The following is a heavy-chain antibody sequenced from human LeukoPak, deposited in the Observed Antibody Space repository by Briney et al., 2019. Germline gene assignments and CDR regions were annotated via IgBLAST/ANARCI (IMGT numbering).Heavy chain of an antibody. J-gene: IGHJ4*02. D-gene: IGHD4-11*01. CDR2: ISGSGGST. CDR3: AKGDYSNYFDY. Sequence: GASLRLSCAASGFTFSSSAMSWVRQAPGKGLEWVSAISGSGGSTYYADSVKGRFTISRDNSKNTLYLQMNSLRAEDTAVYYCAKGDYSNYFDYWGQGTLVTVSS. V-gene: IGHV3-23*01. CDR1: GFTFSSSA.